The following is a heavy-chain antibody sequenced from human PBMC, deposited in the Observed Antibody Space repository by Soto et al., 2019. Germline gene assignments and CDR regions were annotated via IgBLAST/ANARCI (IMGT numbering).Heavy chain of an antibody. V-gene: IGHV4-30-4*01. Sequence: SETLSLTCTVSGGSISSGDYYWSWIRQPPGKGLEWIGYIYYSGITYYNPSLKSRVTISVDTSKNQFSLKLSSVTAADTAVYYCARDYTVTTNYYYYGMDVWGQGTTVTVSS. J-gene: IGHJ6*02. D-gene: IGHD4-17*01. CDR3: ARDYTVTTNYYYYGMDV. CDR2: IYYSGIT. CDR1: GGSISSGDYY.